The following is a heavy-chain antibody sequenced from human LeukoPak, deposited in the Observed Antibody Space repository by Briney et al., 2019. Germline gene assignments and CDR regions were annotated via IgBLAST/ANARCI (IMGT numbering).Heavy chain of an antibody. CDR2: MNPNSGNT. Sequence: EASVKVSCKASGYTFTSYDINWVRQATGQGLEWMGWMNPNSGNTGYAQKFQGRVTMTRNTSISTAYMELSSLRSEDTAVYYCARGGYSNYFYYYYYYGMDVWGQGTTVTVSS. CDR1: GYTFTSYD. D-gene: IGHD4-4*01. CDR3: ARGGYSNYFYYYYYYGMDV. V-gene: IGHV1-8*01. J-gene: IGHJ6*02.